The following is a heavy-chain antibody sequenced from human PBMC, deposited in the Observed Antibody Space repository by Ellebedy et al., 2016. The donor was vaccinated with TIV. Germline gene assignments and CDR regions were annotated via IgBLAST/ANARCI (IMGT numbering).Heavy chain of an antibody. CDR1: GITFSNAW. D-gene: IGHD5-18*01. CDR3: TTVYGYNYDSV. J-gene: IGHJ4*02. V-gene: IGHV3-15*01. CDR2: IKSKTDGGAA. Sequence: GASLKISCAASGITFSNAWMNWVRQAPGKGLEWVGRIKSKTDGGAADYAAPVKGRFTISRDDSKNTLYLQMNSLKTEDTAVYFCTTVYGYNYDSVWGQGTLVTVSS.